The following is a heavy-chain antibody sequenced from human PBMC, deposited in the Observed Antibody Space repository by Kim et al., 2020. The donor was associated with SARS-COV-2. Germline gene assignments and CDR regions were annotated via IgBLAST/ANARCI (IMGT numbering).Heavy chain of an antibody. CDR3: TRSSGWYLPFDY. Sequence: AYAASVKGRFTISRDDSKNTAYLQMNSLKTEDTAVYYCTRSSGWYLPFDYWGQGTLVTVSS. D-gene: IGHD6-19*01. V-gene: IGHV3-73*01. J-gene: IGHJ4*02.